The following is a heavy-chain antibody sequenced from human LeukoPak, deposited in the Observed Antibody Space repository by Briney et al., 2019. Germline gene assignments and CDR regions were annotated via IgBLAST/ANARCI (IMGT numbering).Heavy chain of an antibody. CDR1: GYTFTSYD. D-gene: IGHD6-13*01. J-gene: IGHJ6*02. V-gene: IGHV1-8*01. CDR3: ARGQLVLVQKLLGVNYYHGMDV. Sequence: ASVKVSCKASGYTFTSYDINWVRQATGQGLEWMGWMNPNSGNTGYAQKFQGRVTMTRNTSISTAYMELSSLRSEDTAVYYCARGQLVLVQKLLGVNYYHGMDVWGQGTTVTVSS. CDR2: MNPNSGNT.